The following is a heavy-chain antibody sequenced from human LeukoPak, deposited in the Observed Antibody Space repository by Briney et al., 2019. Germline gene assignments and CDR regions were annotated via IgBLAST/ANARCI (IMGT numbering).Heavy chain of an antibody. CDR1: GDSISSYY. CDR3: ARDGDSGSYYGAFDI. V-gene: IGHV4-59*01. J-gene: IGHJ3*02. Sequence: SETLSLTCTVSGDSISSYYWSWIRQPSGKGLEWIGYIYYSGSTNYNPSLKSRVTISVDTSKNQFSLKLSSVTAADTAVYYCARDGDSGSYYGAFDIWGQGTMVTVSS. CDR2: IYYSGST. D-gene: IGHD1-26*01.